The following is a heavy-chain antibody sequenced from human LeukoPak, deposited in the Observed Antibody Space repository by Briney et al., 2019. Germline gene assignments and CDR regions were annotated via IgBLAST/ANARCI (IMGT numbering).Heavy chain of an antibody. V-gene: IGHV3-23*01. CDR2: LTAGGVNT. CDR1: GFTFSNYA. D-gene: IGHD2-8*01. Sequence: GGSLRLSCAASGFTFSNYAMTWVRQTPEKGLEWVSSLTAGGVNTYCADSVKGRFTISRDNSKSTLYLQMNSLRAEDTAIYYCAKRFDGVYFDYWGQGSLVTVSS. CDR3: AKRFDGVYFDY. J-gene: IGHJ4*02.